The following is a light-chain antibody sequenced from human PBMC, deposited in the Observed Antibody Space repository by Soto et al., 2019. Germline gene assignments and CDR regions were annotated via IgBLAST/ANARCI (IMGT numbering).Light chain of an antibody. CDR1: QSVRSSY. CDR3: QQYGTSPRT. Sequence: EIVLTQSPGTLSLSPGERATLSCRASQSVRSSYLAWYQQKLGQAPRLLIYGVSNRATGIPDRFSGSGSGTDLPLTISRPGSEYFAVYYCQQYGTSPRTVGQGTKVEIK. CDR2: GVS. J-gene: IGKJ1*01. V-gene: IGKV3-20*01.